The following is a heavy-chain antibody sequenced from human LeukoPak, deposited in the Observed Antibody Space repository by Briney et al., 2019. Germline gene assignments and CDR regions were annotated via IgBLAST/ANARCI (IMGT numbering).Heavy chain of an antibody. Sequence: PGGSLRLSCAASGFTFDDYAMPWVRQAPGKGLEWVSGISWNSGSIGYADSVKGRFTISRDNAKNSLYLQMSSLRAEDTALYYCAKDLFSRARGVSKRAFDIWGQGTMVTVSS. J-gene: IGHJ3*02. CDR1: GFTFDDYA. CDR3: AKDLFSRARGVSKRAFDI. V-gene: IGHV3-9*01. D-gene: IGHD3-10*01. CDR2: ISWNSGSI.